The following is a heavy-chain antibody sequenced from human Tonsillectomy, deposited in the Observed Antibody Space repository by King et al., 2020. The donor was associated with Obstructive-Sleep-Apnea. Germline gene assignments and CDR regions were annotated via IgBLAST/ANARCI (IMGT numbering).Heavy chain of an antibody. CDR3: ARGGVSAPLYYFDY. CDR1: GGSISSYY. D-gene: IGHD2-21*01. Sequence: QLQESGPGLVKPSETLSLTCTVSGGSISSYYWSWIRQPPGKGLEWIGYIYYSGSTTYNPSLKSRVTISVYTSKNQFSLKLSSVTAADTAVYYCARGGVSAPLYYFDYWGQGTLVTVSS. CDR2: IYYSGST. V-gene: IGHV4-59*01. J-gene: IGHJ4*02.